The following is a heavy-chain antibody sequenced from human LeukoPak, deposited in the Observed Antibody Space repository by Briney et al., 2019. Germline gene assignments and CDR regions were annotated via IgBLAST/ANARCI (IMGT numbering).Heavy chain of an antibody. Sequence: PGTSLRLSCAASGFTFSNYAMHWVRQAPGKGLEWVAVISYDGSNKYYADSVKGRFTISRDNSKNTLYLQMNSLRAGDTAVYYCARAAYSSTWYSRYFDLWGRGTLVTVSS. CDR3: ARAAYSSTWYSRYFDL. CDR1: GFTFSNYA. CDR2: ISYDGSNK. D-gene: IGHD6-13*01. V-gene: IGHV3-30*04. J-gene: IGHJ2*01.